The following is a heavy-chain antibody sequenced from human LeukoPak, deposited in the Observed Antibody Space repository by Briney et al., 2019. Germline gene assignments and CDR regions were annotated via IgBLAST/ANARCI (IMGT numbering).Heavy chain of an antibody. D-gene: IGHD2-15*01. V-gene: IGHV3-15*01. CDR3: TTDRVVGAAYYYYYMDV. Sequence: PGGSLRLSCAASGFTFSNAWMSWVRQAPGKGLEWVGRIKRKTDGRTTDYAAPVKGRFTISRDDSKNTLYLQMNSLKTEDTAVYYCTTDRVVGAAYYYYYMDVWGKGTTVTVSS. J-gene: IGHJ6*03. CDR1: GFTFSNAW. CDR2: IKRKTDGRTT.